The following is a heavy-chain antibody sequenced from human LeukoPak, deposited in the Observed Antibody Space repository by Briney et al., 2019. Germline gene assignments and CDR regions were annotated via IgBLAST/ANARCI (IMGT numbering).Heavy chain of an antibody. D-gene: IGHD2-21*02. CDR1: GFTLSDYY. V-gene: IGHV3-11*06. Sequence: PGGSLRLSCAASGFTLSDYYMSWIRQGPGKGLEWVSYIRGSSRYTNYADSVKGRFTISRDNSKNTLYLQMSSLRVEDTAVYYCVRDPRNCGGDCYSGGYFDYWGQGTLVTVS. CDR2: IRGSSRYT. CDR3: VRDPRNCGGDCYSGGYFDY. J-gene: IGHJ4*02.